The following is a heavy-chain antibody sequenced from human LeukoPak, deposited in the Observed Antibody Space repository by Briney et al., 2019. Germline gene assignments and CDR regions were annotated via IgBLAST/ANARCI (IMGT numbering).Heavy chain of an antibody. D-gene: IGHD3-22*01. J-gene: IGHJ4*02. Sequence: PGRSLRLSCAASGFTFSSYAMHWVRQAPGKGLEWVAVISYDGSNKYYADSVKGRFTISRDNSKNTLYLQMNSLRAEDTAVYYCARETSYYDSSVLFDYWGQGTLVTVSS. V-gene: IGHV3-30-3*01. CDR3: ARETSYYDSSVLFDY. CDR2: ISYDGSNK. CDR1: GFTFSSYA.